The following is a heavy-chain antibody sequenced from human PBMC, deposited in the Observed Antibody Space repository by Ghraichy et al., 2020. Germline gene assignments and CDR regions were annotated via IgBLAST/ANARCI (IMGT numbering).Heavy chain of an antibody. V-gene: IGHV4-34*01. CDR3: ARARYNYDSSGYYYVGVGFDY. CDR1: GGSFSGYY. Sequence: SETLSLTCAVYGGSFSGYYWSWIRQPPGKGLEWIGEINHSGSTNYNPSLKSRVTISVDTSKNQFSLKLSSVTAADTAVYYCARARYNYDSSGYYYVGVGFDYWGQGTLVTVSS. D-gene: IGHD3-22*01. CDR2: INHSGST. J-gene: IGHJ4*02.